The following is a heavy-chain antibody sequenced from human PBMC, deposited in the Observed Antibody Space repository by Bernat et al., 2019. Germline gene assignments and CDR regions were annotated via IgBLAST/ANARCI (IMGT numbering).Heavy chain of an antibody. D-gene: IGHD5-18*01. J-gene: IGHJ5*02. CDR1: GGSISSYY. V-gene: IGHV4-59*01. Sequence: QVQLQESGPGLVKPSETLSLTCTVSGGSISSYYWSWIRQPPGKGLEWIGYIYYSGSTNYNPSLKSRVTISVDTSKNQFSLKLSSVTAADTAVYYCARSDRGYSSDWFDPGGQGTLVTVSS. CDR3: ARSDRGYSSDWFDP. CDR2: IYYSGST.